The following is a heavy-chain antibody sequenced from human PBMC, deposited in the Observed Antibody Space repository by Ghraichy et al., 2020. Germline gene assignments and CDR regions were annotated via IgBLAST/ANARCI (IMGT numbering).Heavy chain of an antibody. J-gene: IGHJ4*02. Sequence: QTLSLTCTVSGGSISSSSYYWGWIRQPPGKGLEWIGSIHYSGSTYYNPSLMSRVTISIDTSRNQFSLELRSVTAADTAVYYCAKASKGAYTGSDYWGQGTLVTVSS. D-gene: IGHD2-21*01. CDR3: AKASKGAYTGSDY. V-gene: IGHV4-39*01. CDR2: IHYSGST. CDR1: GGSISSSSYY.